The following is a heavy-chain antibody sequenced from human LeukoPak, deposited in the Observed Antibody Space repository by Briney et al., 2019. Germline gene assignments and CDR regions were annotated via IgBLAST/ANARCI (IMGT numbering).Heavy chain of an antibody. V-gene: IGHV3-53*01. CDR1: GFTVSSNY. CDR2: IYSGGST. D-gene: IGHD4-23*01. J-gene: IGHJ4*02. Sequence: GGSLRLSCAASGFTVSSNYMSWVRQAPGKGLEWVSVIYSGGSTYYADSVKGRFTISRDNSKNTLYLQMNSLGAEDTAVYYCARDLDGGYFDYWGQGTLVTVSS. CDR3: ARDLDGGYFDY.